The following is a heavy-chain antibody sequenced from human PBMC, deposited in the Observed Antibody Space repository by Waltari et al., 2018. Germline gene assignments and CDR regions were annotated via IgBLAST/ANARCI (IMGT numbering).Heavy chain of an antibody. CDR2: INPNSGGT. J-gene: IGHJ4*02. CDR1: GYTFTVYY. Sequence: QVQLVQSGAEVKKPGASVKVSCKASGYTFTVYYMHWVRQAPGQGLEWMGWINPNSGGTNYAQKFQGRVTMTRDTSISTAYMELSRLRSDDTAVYYCARIPSYSSGWYSSSTYYYFDYWGQGTLVTVSS. CDR3: ARIPSYSSGWYSSSTYYYFDY. D-gene: IGHD6-19*01. V-gene: IGHV1-2*02.